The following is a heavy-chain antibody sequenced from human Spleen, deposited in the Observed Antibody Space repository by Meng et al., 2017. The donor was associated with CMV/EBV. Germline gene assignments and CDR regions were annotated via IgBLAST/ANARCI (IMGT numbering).Heavy chain of an antibody. CDR2: IKSKTDGGTT. CDR3: TKTGNYWLGGMDV. V-gene: IGHV3-15*01. CDR1: GFSFSNAW. Sequence: GGSLRLSCAASGFSFSNAWMSWVRQAPGKGLEWVGRIKSKTDGGTTDYGAPVKGRFTTSRDNSKNTLYLQMNSLKTEDTAVYYCTKTGNYWLGGMDVWGQGTTVTVSS. J-gene: IGHJ6*02. D-gene: IGHD3-9*01.